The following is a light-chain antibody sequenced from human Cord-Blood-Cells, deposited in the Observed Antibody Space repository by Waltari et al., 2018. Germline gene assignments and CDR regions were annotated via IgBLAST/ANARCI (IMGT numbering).Light chain of an antibody. Sequence: QSALTQPASVSGSPGQSITISCPGPSSDVGSYNLFSWYQQHPGKAPKLMIYEVSKRPSGVSNRFSGSKSGNTASLTISGLQAEDEADYYCCSYAGSSTLGVFGTGTKVTVL. J-gene: IGLJ1*01. CDR1: SSDVGSYNL. CDR2: EVS. V-gene: IGLV2-23*02. CDR3: CSYAGSSTLGV.